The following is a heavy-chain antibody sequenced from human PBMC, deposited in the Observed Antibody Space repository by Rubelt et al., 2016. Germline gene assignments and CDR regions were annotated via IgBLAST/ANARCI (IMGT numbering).Heavy chain of an antibody. CDR2: ISAYNGNP. V-gene: IGHV1-18*01. CDR3: ARDRTWLVPVLDAFGI. D-gene: IGHD6-19*01. Sequence: QVQLVQSGAEVKKPGASVKVSCKASGYTFTSYGLSWVRQAPGQGLEWMGWISAYNGNPNNAQKHQGRGTMTTDTSTGTAYMELRGLRSDDTAVYYCARDRTWLVPVLDAFGIWGQGTMVTVSS. J-gene: IGHJ3*02. CDR1: GYTFTSYG.